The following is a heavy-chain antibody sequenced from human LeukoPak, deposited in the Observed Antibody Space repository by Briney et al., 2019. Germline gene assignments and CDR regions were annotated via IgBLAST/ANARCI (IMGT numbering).Heavy chain of an antibody. J-gene: IGHJ4*02. CDR2: ITNDGSST. Sequence: GGSLRLSCAASGLTFSSHWMHWVRQAPGKGLVWVSRITNDGSSTTYADSVKGRFTISRDNSKNTLYLQMNSLRAEDTAVYYCARDREHSLDYWGQGTLVTVSS. CDR1: GLTFSSHW. V-gene: IGHV3-74*01. D-gene: IGHD1-26*01. CDR3: ARDREHSLDY.